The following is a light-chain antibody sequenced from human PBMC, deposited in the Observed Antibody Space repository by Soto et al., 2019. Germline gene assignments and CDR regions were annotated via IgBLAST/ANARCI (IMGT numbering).Light chain of an antibody. CDR3: QRGET. Sequence: LWISAASNLQSGVPSRFSGSGSGTDFTLTITSLQPEDFATYYCQRGETFGQGTKVEIK. CDR2: AAS. J-gene: IGKJ1*01. V-gene: IGKV1-39*01.